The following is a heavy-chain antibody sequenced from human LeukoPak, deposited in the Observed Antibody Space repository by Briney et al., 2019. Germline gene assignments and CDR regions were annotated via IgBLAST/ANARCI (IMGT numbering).Heavy chain of an antibody. CDR2: IYPGDSDT. V-gene: IGHV5-51*01. D-gene: IGHD3-10*01. Sequence: GESLKISCKGSGYSFTSYWIGWVRQMPGKGLEWMGIIYPGDSDTRYSPSSQGQVTISADKSISTAYLQWSSLKASDTAMYYCARRSYGSGSYYNGRNWFDPWGQGTLVTVSS. CDR3: ARRSYGSGSYYNGRNWFDP. CDR1: GYSFTSYW. J-gene: IGHJ5*02.